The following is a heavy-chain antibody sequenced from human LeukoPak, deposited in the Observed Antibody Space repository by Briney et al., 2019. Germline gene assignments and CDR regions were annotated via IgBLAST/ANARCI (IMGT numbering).Heavy chain of an antibody. D-gene: IGHD5-18*01. CDR2: TNHSGST. Sequence: PSETLSLTCAVYGGSFSGYYWSWIRQPPGKGLEWIGETNHSGSTNYNPSLKSRVTISVDTSKNQFSLKLSSVTAADTAVYYCAREVGYSYGPFDYWGQGTLVTVSS. CDR3: AREVGYSYGPFDY. J-gene: IGHJ4*02. V-gene: IGHV4-34*01. CDR1: GGSFSGYY.